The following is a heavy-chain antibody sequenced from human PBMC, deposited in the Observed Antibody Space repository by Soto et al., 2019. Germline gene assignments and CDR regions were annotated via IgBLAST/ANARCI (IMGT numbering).Heavy chain of an antibody. Sequence: SETLSLTCSVSGAPITSNYWTWIRQPPGKGLEWIGYLDHQGYSNYSPSLRSRVSMSIDTSKNQLSLKVHSVTAADTAVYYCARVHVPGYFDRLDPWGQGNLVTVSS. J-gene: IGHJ5*02. CDR1: GAPITSNY. CDR3: ARVHVPGYFDRLDP. D-gene: IGHD3-9*01. CDR2: LDHQGYS. V-gene: IGHV4-59*01.